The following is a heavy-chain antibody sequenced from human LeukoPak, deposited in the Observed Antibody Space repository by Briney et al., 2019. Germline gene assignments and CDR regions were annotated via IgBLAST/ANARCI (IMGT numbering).Heavy chain of an antibody. CDR1: GGSISSYY. D-gene: IGHD5-12*01. V-gene: IGHV4-4*07. Sequence: RPSETLSLTCTVSGGSISSYYWSWIRQPAGKGLEWIGRIYTSGSTNYSPSLKSRVTMSVDTSKNQFSLKLSSVTAADTAVYYCARGLTPSPRGYSGYGKNYYYYYMDVWGKGTTVTVSS. J-gene: IGHJ6*03. CDR3: ARGLTPSPRGYSGYGKNYYYYYMDV. CDR2: IYTSGST.